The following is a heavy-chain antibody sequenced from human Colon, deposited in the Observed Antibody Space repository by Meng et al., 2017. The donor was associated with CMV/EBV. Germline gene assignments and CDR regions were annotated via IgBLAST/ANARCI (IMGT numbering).Heavy chain of an antibody. J-gene: IGHJ4*02. CDR1: GLTVRTCG. CDR2: INTDGSYV. V-gene: IGHV3-74*03. Sequence: GGSLRLSCAASGLTVRTCGMRWVRQAPGKGLVSVSRINTDGSYVTYADSVKGRFTISRDNAKNTLYLQMNSLRAEDTAFYYCITEAPGGDYWGQGTLVIVSS. D-gene: IGHD1-14*01. CDR3: ITEAPGGDY.